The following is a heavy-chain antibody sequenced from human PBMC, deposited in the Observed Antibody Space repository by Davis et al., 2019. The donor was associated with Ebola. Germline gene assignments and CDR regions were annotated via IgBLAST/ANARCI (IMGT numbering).Heavy chain of an antibody. D-gene: IGHD3-10*01. CDR3: ARGVAGRVRGVPWAMDV. CDR2: IGTAGDT. CDR1: GFTFSTYD. V-gene: IGHV3-13*01. Sequence: GGSLRLSCAVSGFTFSTYDMHWVRQATGKGLEWVSAIGTAGDTYYPGSVKGRFTISRENAKKSLYLQMNRLGAGDTAGYSCARGVAGRVRGVPWAMDVWGQGTTVTVSS. J-gene: IGHJ6*02.